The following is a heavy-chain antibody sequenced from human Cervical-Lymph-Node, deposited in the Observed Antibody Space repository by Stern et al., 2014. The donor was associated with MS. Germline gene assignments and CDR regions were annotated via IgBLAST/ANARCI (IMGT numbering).Heavy chain of an antibody. CDR2: IVPIFGTA. CDR1: GDTFSSYA. Sequence: VQLVESEAEVKKPGSSVKVSCKTSGDTFSSYAISWVRQGPGQGLEWMGGIVPIFGTANYAEKFQGRVTITADVSTNTAYMELSRLGSDDTAVYYCARDSTTGMDVWGQGTTVTVSS. V-gene: IGHV1-69*01. D-gene: IGHD1-1*01. CDR3: ARDSTTGMDV. J-gene: IGHJ6*02.